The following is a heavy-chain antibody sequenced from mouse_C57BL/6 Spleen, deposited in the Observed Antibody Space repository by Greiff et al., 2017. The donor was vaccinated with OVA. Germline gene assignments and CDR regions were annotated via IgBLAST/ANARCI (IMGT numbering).Heavy chain of an antibody. D-gene: IGHD2-5*01. CDR2: INTSSGYT. Sequence: QVQLKQSGAELAKPGASVKLSCKASGYTFTGYWMHWVKQRPGQGLEWIGYINTSSGYTKYNQKFKDKATLTADKSPSTDYMQLSSLTYEDSAVYYCANSNYDAMDYWGQGTSVTVSS. CDR1: GYTFTGYW. V-gene: IGHV1-7*01. J-gene: IGHJ4*01. CDR3: ANSNYDAMDY.